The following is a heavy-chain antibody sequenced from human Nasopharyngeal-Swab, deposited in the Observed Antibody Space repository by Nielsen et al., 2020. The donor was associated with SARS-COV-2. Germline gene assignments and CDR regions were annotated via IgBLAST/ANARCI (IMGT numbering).Heavy chain of an antibody. D-gene: IGHD6-13*01. J-gene: IGHJ6*02. CDR1: GFTFSSYG. V-gene: IGHV3-30*18. Sequence: GGSLRLSCAASGFTFSSYGMHWVRKAQGKGLEWVAVISYDGSNKYYADSVKGRFTISRDNSKNTLYLQMNSLRAEDTAVYYCAKAQQQMAYYYYGMDVWGQGTTVTVSS. CDR3: AKAQQQMAYYYYGMDV. CDR2: ISYDGSNK.